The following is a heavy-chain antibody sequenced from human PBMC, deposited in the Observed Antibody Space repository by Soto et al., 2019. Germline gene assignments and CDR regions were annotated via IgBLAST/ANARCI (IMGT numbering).Heavy chain of an antibody. CDR2: IKQDGSEK. J-gene: IGHJ5*02. V-gene: IGHV3-7*01. CDR3: ARDFFGVVTQLRGWFDP. D-gene: IGHD3-3*01. Sequence: GGSLRLSCAASGFTFSSYWMSWVRQAPGKGLEWVANIKQDGSEKYYADSVKGRFTISRDNSKNTLYLQMNSLRAEDTAVYYCARDFFGVVTQLRGWFDPWGQGTLVTVSS. CDR1: GFTFSSYW.